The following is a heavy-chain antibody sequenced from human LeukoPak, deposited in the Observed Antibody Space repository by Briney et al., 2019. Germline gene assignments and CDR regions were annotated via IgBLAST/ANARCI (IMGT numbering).Heavy chain of an antibody. V-gene: IGHV4-4*07. J-gene: IGHJ6*03. D-gene: IGHD2-2*01. CDR3: AARRIVVVPADYYYYMDV. Sequence: SETLSLTCTVSGGSISSYYWSWIRQPAGKGLEWIGRIYTSGSTNYNPSLKSRVTMSVDTSKNQFSLKLSSVTAADTAVYYCAARRIVVVPADYYYYMDVWGKGTTVTVSS. CDR2: IYTSGST. CDR1: GGSISSYY.